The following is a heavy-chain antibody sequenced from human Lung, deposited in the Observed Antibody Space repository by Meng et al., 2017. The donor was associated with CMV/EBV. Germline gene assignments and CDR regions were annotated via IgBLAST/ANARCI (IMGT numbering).Heavy chain of an antibody. CDR1: GFIFNAYG. CDR3: AKDWGQLVNYSDY. V-gene: IGHV3-30*02. D-gene: IGHD6-6*01. Sequence: GGSLRLSCAASGFIFNAYGMHWVRQAPGKGLEWVAFIRYDGSNKNYADSVKGRFTISRDNSKNTVYLQLNSLGVDDSAVYYCAKDWGQLVNYSDYWGQGTLVTVSS. CDR2: IRYDGSNK. J-gene: IGHJ4*02.